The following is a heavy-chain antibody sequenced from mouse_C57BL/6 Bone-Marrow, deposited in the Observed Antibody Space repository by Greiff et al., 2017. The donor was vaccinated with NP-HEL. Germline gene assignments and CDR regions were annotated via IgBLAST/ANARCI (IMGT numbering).Heavy chain of an antibody. CDR2: ISDGGSYT. CDR1: GFTFSSYA. V-gene: IGHV5-4*01. J-gene: IGHJ2*01. D-gene: IGHD2-1*01. CDR3: ARDVTVPYYFDY. Sequence: EVHLVESGGGLVKPGGSLKLSCAASGFTFSSYAMSWVRQTPEKRLEWVATISDGGSYTYYPANVKGRFTISRDNAKNNLYLQMSHLKSEDTAMYYCARDVTVPYYFDYWGQGTTLTVSS.